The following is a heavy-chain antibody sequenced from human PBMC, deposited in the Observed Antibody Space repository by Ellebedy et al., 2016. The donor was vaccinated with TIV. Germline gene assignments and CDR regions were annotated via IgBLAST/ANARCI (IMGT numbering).Heavy chain of an antibody. D-gene: IGHD4-17*01. Sequence: GESLKISCAASGFSFRSYWMSWVRQAPGKGLEWVANIYQDGSEKYYVDSVEGRFTISRDNANNKLYLQMKSLRAEETAVYYVERRGSYGDYAVHVNSWFELWGQGTPVTVAP. CDR2: IYQDGSEK. CDR1: GFSFRSYW. CDR3: ERRGSYGDYAVHVNSWFEL. V-gene: IGHV3-7*01. J-gene: IGHJ5*02.